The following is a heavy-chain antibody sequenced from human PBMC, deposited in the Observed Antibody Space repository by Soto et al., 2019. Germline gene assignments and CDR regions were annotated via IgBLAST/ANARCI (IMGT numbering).Heavy chain of an antibody. Sequence: QITLKESGPTLVKPTQTLTLTCTFSGFSLSTSGVGVGWIRQPPGKALEWLALIYWDDDKRYSPSLKSRLTITKDTSKNQVVLTMTNMDPVDTATYYCAHRPGKINCGGGSCYAGDAFDIWGQGTMVTVSS. CDR1: GFSLSTSGVG. D-gene: IGHD2-15*01. J-gene: IGHJ3*02. CDR3: AHRPGKINCGGGSCYAGDAFDI. CDR2: IYWDDDK. V-gene: IGHV2-5*02.